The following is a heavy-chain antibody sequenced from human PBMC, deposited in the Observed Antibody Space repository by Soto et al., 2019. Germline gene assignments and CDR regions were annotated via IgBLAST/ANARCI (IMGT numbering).Heavy chain of an antibody. V-gene: IGHV4-59*01. CDR1: GGSISSYY. J-gene: IGHJ4*02. D-gene: IGHD6-6*01. CDR3: ARERYSSSSCYFDY. CDR2: IYYSGST. Sequence: TSETLSLTCTVSGGSISSYYWSWIRQPPGKGLEWIGYIYYSGSTNYNPSLKSRVTISVDTSKNQFSLKLSSVTAADTAVYYCARERYSSSSCYFDYWGQGTLVTVSS.